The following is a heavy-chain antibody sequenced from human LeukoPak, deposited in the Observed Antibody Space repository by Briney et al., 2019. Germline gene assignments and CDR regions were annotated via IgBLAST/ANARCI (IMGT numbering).Heavy chain of an antibody. CDR2: IIPILGIA. V-gene: IGHV1-69*04. CDR3: AREPGLVGATTSVDY. D-gene: IGHD1-26*01. J-gene: IGHJ4*02. CDR1: GGTFSSYA. Sequence: SVKVSCKASGGTFSSYAISWVRQAPGQGLEWMGRIIPILGIANYAQQFQGRVTITADKSTSTAYMELSSLRSEDTAVYYCAREPGLVGATTSVDYWGQGTLVTVSS.